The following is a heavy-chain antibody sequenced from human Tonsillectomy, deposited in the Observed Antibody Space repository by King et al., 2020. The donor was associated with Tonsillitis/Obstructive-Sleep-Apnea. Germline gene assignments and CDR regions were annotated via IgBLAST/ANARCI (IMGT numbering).Heavy chain of an antibody. D-gene: IGHD3-22*01. J-gene: IGHJ4*02. CDR3: ARHVFLPYYYYSCGYYYFDY. Sequence: QLQESGPGLVKPSETLSLTCTVSGGSISSSSYYWGWIRQPPGKGLEWIGSIYYSGSTYYNPSLKSRVTISVDTSKNQFSLKLSSVTAADTAVYYCARHVFLPYYYYSCGYYYFDYWGQGTLVTVSP. V-gene: IGHV4-39*01. CDR2: IYYSGST. CDR1: GGSISSSSYY.